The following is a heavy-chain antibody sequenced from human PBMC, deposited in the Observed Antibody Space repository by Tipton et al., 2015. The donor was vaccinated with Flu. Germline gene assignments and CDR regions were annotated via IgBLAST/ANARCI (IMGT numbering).Heavy chain of an antibody. CDR1: GFTFSSYA. CDR3: AKDWSHGSGSYVDVYFDY. D-gene: IGHD3-10*01. J-gene: IGHJ4*02. Sequence: GSLRLSCAASGFTFSSYAMSWVRQAPGKGLEWVSAISGSGGSTYYADSVKGRFTISRDNSKNTLYLQMNSLRAEDTAVYYCAKDWSHGSGSYVDVYFDYWGQGTLVTFSS. V-gene: IGHV3-23*01. CDR2: ISGSGGST.